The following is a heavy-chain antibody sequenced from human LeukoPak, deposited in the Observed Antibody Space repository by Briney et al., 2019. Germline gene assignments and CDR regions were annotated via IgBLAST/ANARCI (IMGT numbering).Heavy chain of an antibody. J-gene: IGHJ4*02. Sequence: GGSLRLSCAASGFTFSSYGMHWVRQAPGKGLEWVAVIWYDGSNKYYADSVKGRFTISRDNSKNTLYLQMNSLRAEDTAVYYCARDGGIGGSCHSDYWGQGTLVTVSS. V-gene: IGHV3-33*01. CDR1: GFTFSSYG. CDR3: ARDGGIGGSCHSDY. CDR2: IWYDGSNK. D-gene: IGHD2-15*01.